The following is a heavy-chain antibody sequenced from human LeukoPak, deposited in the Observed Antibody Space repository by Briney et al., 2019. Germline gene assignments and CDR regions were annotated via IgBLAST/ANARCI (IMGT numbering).Heavy chain of an antibody. CDR3: ARGWRGSRASWHAFDL. CDR2: ITWNGVST. V-gene: IGHV3-20*04. CDR1: EFRFEDHA. J-gene: IGHJ3*01. D-gene: IGHD2-15*01. Sequence: PGGSLRLSCAASEFRFEDHAMSWVRQGPGKGLEWVSDITWNGVSTGYADSVKGRFTISRDNAKNSLYLQMNSLRDEDTALYYCARGWRGSRASWHAFDLWGQGTMVTVSS.